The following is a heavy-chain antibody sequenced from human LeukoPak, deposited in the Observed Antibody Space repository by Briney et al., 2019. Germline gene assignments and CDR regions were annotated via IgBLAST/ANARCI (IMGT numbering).Heavy chain of an antibody. V-gene: IGHV3-7*01. J-gene: IGHJ4*02. CDR3: ARRAVAGTWYYDY. CDR2: IKQDGSEE. D-gene: IGHD6-19*01. CDR1: GFDFSSYW. Sequence: QPGGSLRLSCAASGFDFSSYWMSWVRQAPGKGLEWVANIKQDGSEENYVDSVKGRFTISRDNAKNSLYLQMNSLRAEDTAVYYCARRAVAGTWYYDYGGQGTLVTVSS.